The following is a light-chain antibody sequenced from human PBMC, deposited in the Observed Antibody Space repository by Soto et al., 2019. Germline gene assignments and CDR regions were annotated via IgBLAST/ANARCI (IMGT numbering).Light chain of an antibody. V-gene: IGLV1-44*01. CDR1: SSNIGSNT. CDR2: SYN. Sequence: QSVLTQPPSASGTPGQRVTISCSGSSSNIGSNTVNWYQQLPGTAPKLLIYSYNQRPSGVPERFSGSKSGTSASLAISGLQSEDEADYYCAAWDDSLNGVVFGGGTKLTVL. CDR3: AAWDDSLNGVV. J-gene: IGLJ2*01.